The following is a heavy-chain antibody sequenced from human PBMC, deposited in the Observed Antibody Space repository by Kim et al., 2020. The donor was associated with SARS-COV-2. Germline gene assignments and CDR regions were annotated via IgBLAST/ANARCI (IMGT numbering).Heavy chain of an antibody. Sequence: GGSLRLSCAASGFTFSSYSMNWVRQAPGKGLEWVSSISSSSSYIYYADSVKGRFTISRDNAKNSLYLQMNSLRAEDTAVYYCASGIASDTDFDYWGQGTLVTVSS. D-gene: IGHD6-13*01. CDR2: ISSSSSYI. V-gene: IGHV3-21*01. CDR1: GFTFSSYS. J-gene: IGHJ4*02. CDR3: ASGIASDTDFDY.